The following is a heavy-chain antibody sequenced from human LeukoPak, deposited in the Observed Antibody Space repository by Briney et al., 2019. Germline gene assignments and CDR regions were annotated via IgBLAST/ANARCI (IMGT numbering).Heavy chain of an antibody. D-gene: IGHD2-2*02. CDR1: GGTFSSYA. Sequence: ASVKVSCKASGGTFSSYAISWVRQAPGQGLEWMGGIIPIFGTANYAQKFQGRVTITADESTSTAYMELSSLRSEDTAVYYCARDRANCSSTSCYTHYFDYWGQGTLVTVSS. V-gene: IGHV1-69*13. J-gene: IGHJ4*02. CDR2: IIPIFGTA. CDR3: ARDRANCSSTSCYTHYFDY.